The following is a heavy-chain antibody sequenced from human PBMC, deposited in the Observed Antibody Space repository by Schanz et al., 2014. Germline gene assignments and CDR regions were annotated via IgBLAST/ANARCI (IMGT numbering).Heavy chain of an antibody. J-gene: IGHJ4*02. D-gene: IGHD3-3*01. CDR2: IYYSGGT. V-gene: IGHV4-59*01. Sequence: QVQLQASGPGLVKPSETLSLTCTVSGGSMSGYHWIWIRQPPGRGLEWIGHIYYSGGTHYNPSLEGRGTISTKTSKSKFSLPLSTVIAADTAVYYCAGGVLGSGYRQQYYFDHWGQGTLVTVSS. CDR1: GGSMSGYH. CDR3: AGGVLGSGYRQQYYFDH.